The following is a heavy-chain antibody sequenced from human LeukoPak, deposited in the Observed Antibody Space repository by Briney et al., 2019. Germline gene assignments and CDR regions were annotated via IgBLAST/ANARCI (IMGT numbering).Heavy chain of an antibody. CDR1: GGSISSGGYY. CDR2: IYHSGST. D-gene: IGHD2-15*01. Sequence: KSSQTLSLTCTVSGGSISSGGYYWSWIRQPPGKGLEWIGYIYHSGSTYYNPSLKSRVTISVDRSKNQFSLKLSSVTAADTAVYYCARLGYCSGGSCYHPFDYWGQGTLVTVSS. J-gene: IGHJ4*02. CDR3: ARLGYCSGGSCYHPFDY. V-gene: IGHV4-30-2*01.